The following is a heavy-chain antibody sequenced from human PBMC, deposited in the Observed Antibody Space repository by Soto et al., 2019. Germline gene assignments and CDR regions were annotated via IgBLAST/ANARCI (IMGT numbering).Heavy chain of an antibody. CDR3: AREDIVVVVAAGYFQH. D-gene: IGHD2-15*01. V-gene: IGHV3-7*01. Sequence: GGSLRLSCAASGFTFSSYWMSWVRQAPGKGLEWVANIRQDGSEKYYVDSVKGRFTISRDNAKNSLYLQMNSLRAEDTAVYYCAREDIVVVVAAGYFQHWGQGTLVTVSS. CDR1: GFTFSSYW. J-gene: IGHJ1*01. CDR2: IRQDGSEK.